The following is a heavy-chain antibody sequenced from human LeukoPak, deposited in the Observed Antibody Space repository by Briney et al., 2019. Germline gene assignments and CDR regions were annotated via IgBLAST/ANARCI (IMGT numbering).Heavy chain of an antibody. J-gene: IGHJ6*04. CDR3: AELGIAMIGGV. V-gene: IGHV3-7*01. CDR1: GFTFTTYW. CDR2: IKQNGSKK. Sequence: GGSLRLSCAASGFTFTTYWMGWVRQAPGKGLEWVANIKQNGSKKYYVDSVKGRFTISRDTAKNSLYLQMNSLRAEDTAVYYCAELGIAMIGGVWGKGTTVTISS. D-gene: IGHD3-10*02.